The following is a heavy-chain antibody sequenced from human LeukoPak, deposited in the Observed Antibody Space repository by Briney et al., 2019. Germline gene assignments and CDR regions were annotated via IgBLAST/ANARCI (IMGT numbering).Heavy chain of an antibody. D-gene: IGHD2-2*01. CDR2: IKQDGSEK. CDR3: ARGYQYYYYMDV. Sequence: PGGSLRLSCAASGVTFSSYWMSWVRQAPGKGLEWVADIKQDGSEKYYVDSVKGGFTISRDNAKNSLYLQMNSLRAEDTAVYYCARGYQYYYYMDVWGKGTTVTLSS. J-gene: IGHJ6*03. V-gene: IGHV3-7*01. CDR1: GVTFSSYW.